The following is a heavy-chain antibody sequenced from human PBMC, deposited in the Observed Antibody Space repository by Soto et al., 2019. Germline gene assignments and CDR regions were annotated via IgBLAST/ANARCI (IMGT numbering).Heavy chain of an antibody. V-gene: IGHV3-72*01. CDR2: IRNKAKRYTT. J-gene: IGHJ3*02. Sequence: EVQVVESGGGLVQPGGSLRLSCAASGFTFSDHYMDWVRQAPGKGLEWVGRIRNKAKRYTTEYAASVKGKFTISRDDSKNSLYLQMNSLKTEDTAVYYCARISAAVSNAFDIWGQGTMVTVSS. CDR3: ARISAAVSNAFDI. CDR1: GFTFSDHY. D-gene: IGHD6-13*01.